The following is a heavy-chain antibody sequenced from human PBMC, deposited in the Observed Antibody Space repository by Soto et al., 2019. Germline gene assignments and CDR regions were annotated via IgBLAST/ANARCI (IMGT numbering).Heavy chain of an antibody. V-gene: IGHV1-18*01. J-gene: IGHJ3*02. D-gene: IGHD4-17*01. CDR3: AVGCDYNYWDLFDI. Sequence: ASVKVSCKASGYTFTSYGISWVRQAPGQGLEWMGWISAYNGNTNYAQKLQGRVTMTTDTSTSTAYMELRSLRSEDTAVYYCAVGCDYNYWDLFDIRGQGTLYPVSS. CDR2: ISAYNGNT. CDR1: GYTFTSYG.